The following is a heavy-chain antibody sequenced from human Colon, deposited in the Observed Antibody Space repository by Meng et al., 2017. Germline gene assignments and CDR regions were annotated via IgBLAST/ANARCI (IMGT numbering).Heavy chain of an antibody. J-gene: IGHJ3*01. D-gene: IGHD5-12*01. V-gene: IGHV4-4*07. CDR3: ARDRIGHIADLWDARCYDSFDF. Sequence: SETLSLTCTVSGHSISYDYWSWIRQSAAKGLDWIGRMSSGGGADHNPSLKTRVTMSIDTLKNQFSLKLSSVTVADTAVYYCARDRIGHIADLWDARCYDSFDFWGRG. CDR1: GHSISYDY. CDR2: MSSGGGA.